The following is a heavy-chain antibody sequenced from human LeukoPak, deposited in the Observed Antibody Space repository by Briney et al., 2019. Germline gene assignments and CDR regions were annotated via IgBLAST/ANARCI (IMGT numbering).Heavy chain of an antibody. CDR3: ARVGTSARGYGSGSYYPNYYYYYYMDV. CDR2: MNPNSGNT. Sequence: GASVKVSCKASGYTFTSYDINWVRQATGQGLEWMGWMNPNSGNTGYAQKFQGRVTMTRNTSISTAYMELSSLRSEDTAVYYCARVGTSARGYGSGSYYPNYYYYYYMDVWGKGTTVTISS. J-gene: IGHJ6*03. V-gene: IGHV1-8*01. CDR1: GYTFTSYD. D-gene: IGHD3-10*01.